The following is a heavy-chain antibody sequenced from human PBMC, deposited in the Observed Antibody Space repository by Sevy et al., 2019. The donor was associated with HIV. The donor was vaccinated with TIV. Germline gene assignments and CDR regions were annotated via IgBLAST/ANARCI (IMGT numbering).Heavy chain of an antibody. Sequence: GGSLRLSCAASGFTFSIYAMSWVRQAPGKGLEWVSSISRSGGSTHYADSVKGRLTISRDNSKSKLFLQMNSLRAEDTAVYYCAKVDVVVPVADYGLDVWGQGTMVTVSS. CDR1: GFTFSIYA. D-gene: IGHD2-2*01. J-gene: IGHJ6*02. CDR3: AKVDVVVPVADYGLDV. CDR2: ISRSGGST. V-gene: IGHV3-23*01.